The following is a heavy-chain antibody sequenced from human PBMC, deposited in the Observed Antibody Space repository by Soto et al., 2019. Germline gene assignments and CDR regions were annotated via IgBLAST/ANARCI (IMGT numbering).Heavy chain of an antibody. D-gene: IGHD4-17*01. V-gene: IGHV4-39*01. J-gene: IGHJ4*02. CDR3: ARLYPLYGDVDY. CDR1: GGSISSSSYY. Sequence: QLQLQESGPGLVKPSETLSLTCTVSGGSISSSSYYWGWIRQPPGKGLEWIGSIYYSGSTYYNPSLKSRVTISVDTSKNQFSLKLSSVTAADTAVYYCARLYPLYGDVDYWGQGTLVTVSS. CDR2: IYYSGST.